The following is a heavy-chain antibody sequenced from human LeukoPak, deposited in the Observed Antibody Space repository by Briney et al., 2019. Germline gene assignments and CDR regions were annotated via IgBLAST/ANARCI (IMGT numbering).Heavy chain of an antibody. D-gene: IGHD3-10*01. CDR2: ISAYNGNT. CDR3: ARVVRGSDYYYYGMDV. V-gene: IGHV1-18*04. J-gene: IGHJ6*04. CDR1: GYTFTSYG. Sequence: ASVKVSCKASGYTFTSYGISWVRQAPGQGLEWMGWISAYNGNTNYAQKLQGRVTMTTGTSTSTAYMELRSLRSDDTAVYYCARVVRGSDYYYYGMDVWGKGTTVTVSS.